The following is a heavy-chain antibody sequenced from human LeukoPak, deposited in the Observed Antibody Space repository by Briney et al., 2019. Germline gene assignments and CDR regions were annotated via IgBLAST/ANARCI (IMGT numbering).Heavy chain of an antibody. CDR1: GGSISSYY. D-gene: IGHD3-10*01. J-gene: IGHJ4*02. Sequence: SETLPLTCTVSGGSISSYYWSWIRQPPGKGLEWIGYIYYSGSTNYNPSLKSRVTISVDTSKNQFSLKLSSVTAADTAVYYCARSSITMVRGVIPYYFDYWGQGTLVTVSS. V-gene: IGHV4-59*01. CDR3: ARSSITMVRGVIPYYFDY. CDR2: IYYSGST.